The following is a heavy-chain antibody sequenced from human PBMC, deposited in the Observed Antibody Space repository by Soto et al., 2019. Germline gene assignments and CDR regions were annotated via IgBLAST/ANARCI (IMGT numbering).Heavy chain of an antibody. Sequence: VQLVESGGGVVQPGRSLRLSCAASGFTFSSYAMHWVRQAPGQGLEWVAVISYDGSNKYYADSVKGRFTISRDNSKNTLYLQMNSLRAEDTAVYYCARVGWHKRVSYYFDYWGQGTLVTGSS. CDR2: ISYDGSNK. CDR3: ARVGWHKRVSYYFDY. J-gene: IGHJ4*02. CDR1: GFTFSSYA. V-gene: IGHV3-30-3*01. D-gene: IGHD1-1*01.